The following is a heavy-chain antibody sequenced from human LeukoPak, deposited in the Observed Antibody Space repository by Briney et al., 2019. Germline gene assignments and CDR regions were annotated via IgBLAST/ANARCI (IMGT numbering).Heavy chain of an antibody. CDR3: ARGGGPPSYFDY. CDR1: GGSFSGYY. Sequence: SETLSLTCAVYGGSFSGYYWSWIRQPPGKGLEWIGEINHSGSTNYNPSLKSRVTISLDTSRNQFSLELSSVTAADTAVYYCARGGGPPSYFDYWGQGTLVTGSS. D-gene: IGHD3-16*01. J-gene: IGHJ4*02. CDR2: INHSGST. V-gene: IGHV4-34*01.